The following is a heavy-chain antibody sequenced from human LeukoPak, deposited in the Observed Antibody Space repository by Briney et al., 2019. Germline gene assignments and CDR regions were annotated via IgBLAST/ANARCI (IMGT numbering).Heavy chain of an antibody. Sequence: GGSLRLSCAASGFTFSSYAMTWVRQAPGKGLEWVSSINADCGSTYYADSVKGRFTIPRDKSKNTLYLKMNSMRAEATAVQYCAKGFDYQPLYWGQGTLVTVSS. D-gene: IGHD2-2*01. J-gene: IGHJ4*02. CDR3: AKGFDYQPLY. V-gene: IGHV3-23*01. CDR1: GFTFSSYA. CDR2: INADCGST.